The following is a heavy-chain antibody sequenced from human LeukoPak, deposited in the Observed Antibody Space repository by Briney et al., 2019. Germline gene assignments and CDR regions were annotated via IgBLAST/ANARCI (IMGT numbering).Heavy chain of an antibody. CDR3: ARGSYGSGSHETYYYYYYMDV. J-gene: IGHJ6*03. D-gene: IGHD3-10*01. Sequence: ASVKVSCKASGYTFTGYYMHWVRQAPGQGLEWMGRINPNSGGTNYAQKFRGRVTMTRDTSISTAYMELSRLRSDDTAVYYCARGSYGSGSHETYYYYYYMDVWGKGTTVTVSS. CDR1: GYTFTGYY. CDR2: INPNSGGT. V-gene: IGHV1-2*06.